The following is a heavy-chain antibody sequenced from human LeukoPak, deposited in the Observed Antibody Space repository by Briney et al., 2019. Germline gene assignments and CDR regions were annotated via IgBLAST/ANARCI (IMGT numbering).Heavy chain of an antibody. CDR3: ARIMVRGVIGY. D-gene: IGHD3-10*01. J-gene: IGHJ4*02. V-gene: IGHV3-30*04. CDR1: GFTFSSLA. CDR2: ISYDGSNK. Sequence: GGSLRLSCAASGFTFSSLAMSWVRQAPGKGLEWVAVISYDGSNKYYADSVKGRFTISRDNSKNTLYLQMNSLRAEDTAVYYCARIMVRGVIGYWGQGTLVTVSS.